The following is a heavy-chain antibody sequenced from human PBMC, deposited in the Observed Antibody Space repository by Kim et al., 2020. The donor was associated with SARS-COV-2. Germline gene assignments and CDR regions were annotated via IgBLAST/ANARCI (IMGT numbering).Heavy chain of an antibody. J-gene: IGHJ4*02. CDR1: GFTFDDYA. D-gene: IGHD3-10*01. Sequence: GGSLRLSCAASGFTFDDYAMHWVRQAPGKGLEWVSGISWNSGSIGYADSVKGRFTISRDNAKNSLHLQMNSLRAEDTALYYCAKAESLLWFGEFPYFDYWGQGTLVTVSS. V-gene: IGHV3-9*01. CDR2: ISWNSGSI. CDR3: AKAESLLWFGEFPYFDY.